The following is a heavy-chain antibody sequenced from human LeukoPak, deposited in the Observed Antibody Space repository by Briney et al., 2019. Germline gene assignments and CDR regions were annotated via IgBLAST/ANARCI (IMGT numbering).Heavy chain of an antibody. V-gene: IGHV1-8*01. CDR1: GYTFTSND. Sequence: GASVKVSCKASGYTFTSNDINWVRQATGQGLEWMGWMNPNSGNTDYSQKFQGRVTMTRNTSISTAYMELSSLRSEDTAVYYCARRYAMDVWGQGTTVTVSS. CDR2: MNPNSGNT. J-gene: IGHJ6*02. CDR3: ARRYAMDV.